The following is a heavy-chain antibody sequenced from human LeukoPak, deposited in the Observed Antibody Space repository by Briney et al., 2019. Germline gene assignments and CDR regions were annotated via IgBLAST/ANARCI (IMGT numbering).Heavy chain of an antibody. J-gene: IGHJ5*02. CDR1: GGSISSANYY. CDR3: GRGGQQLANWFDP. D-gene: IGHD6-13*01. V-gene: IGHV4-61*02. CDR2: IYTSGST. Sequence: SETLSLTCTVSGGSISSANYYWNWIRQPAGKGLEWIGRIYTSGSTDYNASLKSRVTISLDTSRNQFSLKLSSVTAADTAAYYCGRGGQQLANWFDPWGQGTLVTVSS.